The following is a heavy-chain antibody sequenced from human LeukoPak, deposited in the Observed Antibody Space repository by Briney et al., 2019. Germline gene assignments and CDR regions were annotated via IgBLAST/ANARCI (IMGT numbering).Heavy chain of an antibody. D-gene: IGHD2-15*01. Sequence: SETLSLTCTVSGGSISSYYWSWIRQPPGKGLEWVGYIYYSGSTNYNPSLKSRVTISVDTSKNQFSLKLSSVTAADTAVYYCARAHGGNWFDPWGQGTLVTVSS. J-gene: IGHJ5*02. CDR2: IYYSGST. CDR1: GGSISSYY. CDR3: ARAHGGNWFDP. V-gene: IGHV4-59*01.